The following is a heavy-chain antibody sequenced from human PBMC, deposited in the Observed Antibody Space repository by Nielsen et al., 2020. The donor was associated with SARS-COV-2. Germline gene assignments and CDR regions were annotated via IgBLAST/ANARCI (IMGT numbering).Heavy chain of an antibody. CDR3: AKDFGSGPRGYYYYGMDV. J-gene: IGHJ6*02. V-gene: IGHV3-30*02. CDR2: IRYDGSNK. D-gene: IGHD6-19*01. CDR1: GFTLSSYG. Sequence: GGSLRLSCAASGFTLSSYGMHWVRQAPGKGLEWVAFIRYDGSNKYYADSVKGRFTISRDNSKNTLYLQMNSLRAEDTAVYYCAKDFGSGPRGYYYYGMDVWGQGTTVTVSS.